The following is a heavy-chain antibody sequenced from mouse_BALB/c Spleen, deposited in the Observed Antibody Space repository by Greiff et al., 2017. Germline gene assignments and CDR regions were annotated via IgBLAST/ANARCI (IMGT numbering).Heavy chain of an antibody. V-gene: IGHV2-5-1*01. CDR1: GFSLTSYG. D-gene: IGHD1-1*01. Sequence: QVQLQQSGPSLVQPSQSLSITCTVSGFSLTSYGVHWVRQSPGKGLEWLGVIWRGGSTDYNAAFMSRLSITKDNSKSQVFFKMNSLQADDTAIYYCAKNIGIYYGSSYAMDYWGQGTSVTVSS. CDR3: AKNIGIYYGSSYAMDY. J-gene: IGHJ4*01. CDR2: IWRGGST.